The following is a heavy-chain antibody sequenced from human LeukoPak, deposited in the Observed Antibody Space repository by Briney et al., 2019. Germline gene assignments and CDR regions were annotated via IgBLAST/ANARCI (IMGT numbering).Heavy chain of an antibody. CDR2: IKEDGSEKK. CDR1: GFTFSSYW. D-gene: IGHD5-12*01. Sequence: PGGPLRLSCAASGFTFSSYWMSWVRQAPGKGPEWVANIKEDGSEKKYYEDSVKGRFTISRDNTKKSLYLQMNSLRAEDTAMYYCARGGYRYEYWGQGTLVTVSS. V-gene: IGHV3-7*04. J-gene: IGHJ4*02. CDR3: ARGGYRYEY.